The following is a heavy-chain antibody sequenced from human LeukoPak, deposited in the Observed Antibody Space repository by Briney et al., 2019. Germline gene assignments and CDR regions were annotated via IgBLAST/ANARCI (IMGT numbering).Heavy chain of an antibody. V-gene: IGHV4-59*12. J-gene: IGHJ4*02. CDR2: LYYTGTT. CDR3: ARGPPPDFDY. Sequence: SETLSLTCTVSGGSISSYFWSWIRQSPGKGLEWIGYLYYTGTTNYNPSLKSRVTISVDTSKNQFSLKLSSVTAADTAVYYCARGPPPDFDYWGRGTLVTVSS. CDR1: GGSISSYF.